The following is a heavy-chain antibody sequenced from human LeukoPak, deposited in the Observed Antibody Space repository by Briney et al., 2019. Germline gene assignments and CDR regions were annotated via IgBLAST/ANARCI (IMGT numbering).Heavy chain of an antibody. D-gene: IGHD6-6*01. CDR2: IYYSGST. V-gene: IGHV4-59*01. Sequence: KPSETLSLTCTVSGGSISSYYWSWIRQPPGMGLEWIGNIYYSGSTNYNPSLKSRVTISVETSKNQFSLKLSSVTAADTAVYYCARRTDSGSWYFDLWGRGTLVTVSS. CDR1: GGSISSYY. CDR3: ARRTDSGSWYFDL. J-gene: IGHJ2*01.